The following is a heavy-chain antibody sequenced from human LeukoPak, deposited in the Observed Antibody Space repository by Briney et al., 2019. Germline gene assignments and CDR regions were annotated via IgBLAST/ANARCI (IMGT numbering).Heavy chain of an antibody. J-gene: IGHJ6*03. CDR2: IYYSGST. Sequence: SETLSLTCAVYGGSFSGYYWSWIRQPPGKGLEWIGYIYYSGSTNYNPSLKSRVTISVDTSKNQFSLKLSSVTAADTAVYYCARVQYYDSSGYSPYYYYMDVWGKGTTVTISS. V-gene: IGHV4-59*01. D-gene: IGHD3-22*01. CDR1: GGSFSGYY. CDR3: ARVQYYDSSGYSPYYYYMDV.